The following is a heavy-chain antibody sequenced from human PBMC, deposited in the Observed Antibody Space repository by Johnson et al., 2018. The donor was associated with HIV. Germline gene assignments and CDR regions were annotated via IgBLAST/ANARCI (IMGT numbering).Heavy chain of an antibody. Sequence: QVQLVESGGGVVQPGGSLRLSCAASGFIFSSYGMHWVRQAPGKGLEWVAFIRYDGSNKYYADSVKGRFTISRDNSKNTLYLQMGSLRTEDMAVYYCATGGSIGYFDWSEDAFDIWGQGTMVTVSS. D-gene: IGHD3-9*01. CDR1: GFIFSSYG. CDR2: IRYDGSNK. J-gene: IGHJ3*02. V-gene: IGHV3-30*02. CDR3: ATGGSIGYFDWSEDAFDI.